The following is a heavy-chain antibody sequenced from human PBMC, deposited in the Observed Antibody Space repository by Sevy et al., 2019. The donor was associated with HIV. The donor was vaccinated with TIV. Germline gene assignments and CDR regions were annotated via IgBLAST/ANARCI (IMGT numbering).Heavy chain of an antibody. CDR1: GFSFDSYG. CDR3: AKGGGGHYDPDEIGYYFYYYNMDV. D-gene: IGHD3-22*01. V-gene: IGHV3-23*01. CDR2: ISGSGTRT. Sequence: GGSLRLSCAVSGFSFDSYGMTWVRQAPGKGLEWVSGISGSGTRTYYADSVKGRFIISRDNSKNTLYLQNNSLRSEDKAIYYCAKGGGGHYDPDEIGYYFYYYNMDVWGKGTTVTVSS. J-gene: IGHJ6*03.